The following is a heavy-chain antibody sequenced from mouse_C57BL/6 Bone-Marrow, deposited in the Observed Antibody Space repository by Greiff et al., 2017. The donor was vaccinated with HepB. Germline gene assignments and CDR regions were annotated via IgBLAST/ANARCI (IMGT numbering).Heavy chain of an antibody. V-gene: IGHV5-4*01. J-gene: IGHJ1*03. Sequence: VQLKESGGGLVKPGGSLKLSCAASGFTFSSYAMSWVRQTPEKRLEWVATISDGGSYTYYPDNVKGRFTISRDNAKNNLYLQMSHLKSEDTAMYYCARVYYGSSSGWYFDVWGTGTTVTVSS. CDR3: ARVYYGSSSGWYFDV. CDR1: GFTFSSYA. D-gene: IGHD1-1*01. CDR2: ISDGGSYT.